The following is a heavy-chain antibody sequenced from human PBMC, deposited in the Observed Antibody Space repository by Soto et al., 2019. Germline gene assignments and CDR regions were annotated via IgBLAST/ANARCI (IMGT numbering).Heavy chain of an antibody. CDR2: INHHGTI. CDR1: NGSLNGHI. Sequence: QGQLQQWGAGLVKPSETLSLTCGVYNGSLNGHIWSWIRQPPGKGLEWIGAINHHGTINYNPALRSLLTISIYRSSNQVSLKLRSVTAADTAMYYCATGGGFGASRMVTFDPWGQGTMVSVSS. D-gene: IGHD3-3*01. J-gene: IGHJ5*02. V-gene: IGHV4-34*01. CDR3: ATGGGFGASRMVTFDP.